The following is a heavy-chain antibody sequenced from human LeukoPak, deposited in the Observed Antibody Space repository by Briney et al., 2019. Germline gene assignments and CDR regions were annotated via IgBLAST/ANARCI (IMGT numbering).Heavy chain of an antibody. V-gene: IGHV4-34*01. CDR1: GGSFSGYY. CDR3: ARHGGVVVPAAPSAFDI. CDR2: INHSGST. Sequence: PSETLSLTCAVYGGSFSGYYWSWIRQPPGKGLEWIGEINHSGSTNYNPSLKSRVTISVDTSKNQFSLKLNSVTAADTAVYYCARHGGVVVPAAPSAFDIWGQGTKVTVSS. D-gene: IGHD2-2*01. J-gene: IGHJ3*02.